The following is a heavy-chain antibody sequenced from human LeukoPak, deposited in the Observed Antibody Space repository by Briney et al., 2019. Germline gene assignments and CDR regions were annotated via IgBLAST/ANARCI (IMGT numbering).Heavy chain of an antibody. CDR3: AIVPYYDFWSGYYRMAYYFDY. Sequence: GASLKASCTASRGTFSSYAISWVRQAPGQGLEWMGGIIPIIGTANYAQKFQGRVTVTADKSTRTAYMELSSLRSEDTALYYCAIVPYYDFWSGYYRMAYYFDYWGQATLVTVSS. D-gene: IGHD3-3*01. V-gene: IGHV1-69*06. J-gene: IGHJ4*02. CDR1: RGTFSSYA. CDR2: IIPIIGTA.